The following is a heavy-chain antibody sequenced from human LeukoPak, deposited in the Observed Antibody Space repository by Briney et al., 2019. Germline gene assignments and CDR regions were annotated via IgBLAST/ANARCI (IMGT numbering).Heavy chain of an antibody. CDR1: GFSVGDNY. D-gene: IGHD3-9*01. CDR2: IYSGGST. J-gene: IGHJ4*02. V-gene: IGHV3-66*01. CDR3: ARASRHYDILTGYYGGYFDY. Sequence: GGSLRLSCAASGFSVGDNYMSWVRQAPGKGLEWVSAIYSGGSTYYADSVKGRFTISRDNSKNTLYLQMNSLRAEDTAVYYCARASRHYDILTGYYGGYFDYWGQGTLVTVSS.